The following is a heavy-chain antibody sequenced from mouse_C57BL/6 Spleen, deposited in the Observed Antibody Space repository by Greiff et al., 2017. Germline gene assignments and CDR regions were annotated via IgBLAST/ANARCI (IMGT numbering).Heavy chain of an antibody. V-gene: IGHV5-9-1*02. CDR1: GFTFSSYA. CDR3: TRDDYGSGFAY. CDR2: ISSGGDYI. Sequence: EVNVVESGAGLVKPGGSLKLSCAASGFTFSSYAMSWVRQTPEKRLEWVAYISSGGDYIYYADTVKGRFTISRDNARNTLYLQMSSLKSEDTAMYYCTRDDYGSGFAYWGQGTLVTVSA. J-gene: IGHJ3*01. D-gene: IGHD1-1*01.